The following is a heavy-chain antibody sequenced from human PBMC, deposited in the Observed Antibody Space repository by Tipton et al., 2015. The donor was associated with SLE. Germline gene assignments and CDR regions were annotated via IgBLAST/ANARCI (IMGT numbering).Heavy chain of an antibody. Sequence: TLSLTCTVSGGSISSDYWSWIRQPPGKGLEWIGYIYNSGRTNYSPSLKSRVTISVDTSKNQFSLKVNSVTAADTAVYYCARSFYSFDYWGQGTLVTVSS. CDR3: ARSFYSFDY. CDR2: IYNSGRT. V-gene: IGHV4-59*08. J-gene: IGHJ4*02. CDR1: GGSISSDY. D-gene: IGHD2-21*01.